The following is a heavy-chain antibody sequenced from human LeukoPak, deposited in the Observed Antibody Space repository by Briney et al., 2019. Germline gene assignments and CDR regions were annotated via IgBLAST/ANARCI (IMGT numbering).Heavy chain of an antibody. D-gene: IGHD5-24*01. CDR3: ARGRDGYNLRFLRY. CDR1: GGSFSGYY. V-gene: IGHV4-34*01. Sequence: PSETLSLTCAVYGGSFSGYYWSWIRQPPGKGLEWIGEINHSGSTNYNPSLKSRVTISVDTSKNQFSLKLSSVTAADTAVYYCARGRDGYNLRFLRYWGQGTLVTVSS. J-gene: IGHJ4*02. CDR2: INHSGST.